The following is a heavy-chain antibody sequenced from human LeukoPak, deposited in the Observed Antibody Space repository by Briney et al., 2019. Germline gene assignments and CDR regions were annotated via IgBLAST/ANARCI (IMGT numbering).Heavy chain of an antibody. J-gene: IGHJ4*02. V-gene: IGHV4-4*07. Sequence: SQTLSLTCTLSAASTTDSFGSWIRQPAGKGREWIGRIYSSGSTNYNASLKSRVTMSVDTSKNQFSLKLSSVTAADTAVYYCARGTNSSSWYVIFDYWGQGTLVTVSS. CDR2: IYSSGST. D-gene: IGHD6-13*01. CDR1: AASTTDSF. CDR3: ARGTNSSSWYVIFDY.